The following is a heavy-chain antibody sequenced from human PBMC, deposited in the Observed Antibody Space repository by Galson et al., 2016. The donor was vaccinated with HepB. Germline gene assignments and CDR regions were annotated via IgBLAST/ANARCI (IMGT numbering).Heavy chain of an antibody. J-gene: IGHJ4*02. V-gene: IGHV3-23*01. D-gene: IGHD5-12*01. CDR2: LSGSDGST. Sequence: SLRLSCAASGFIFSSYAMSWVRQAPGKGLEWVSGLSGSDGSTYYADSVKGRFTTSRDNSKNTQYLQMNSLRAEDTAVYYCAKDWGVATTTHFDYWGQGILVIVSS. CDR1: GFIFSSYA. CDR3: AKDWGVATTTHFDY.